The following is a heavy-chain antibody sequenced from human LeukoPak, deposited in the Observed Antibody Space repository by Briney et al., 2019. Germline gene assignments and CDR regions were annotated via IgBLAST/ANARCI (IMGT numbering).Heavy chain of an antibody. J-gene: IGHJ4*02. CDR2: INPNSGGT. CDR1: GYTFTSYY. D-gene: IGHD3-3*01. V-gene: IGHV1-2*02. CDR3: ARTYDFWSGDSPHFDY. Sequence: ASVKVSCKASGYTFTSYYMHWVRQAPGQGLEWMGWINPNSGGTNYAQKFQGRVTMTRDTSISTAYMELSRLRSDGTAVYYCARTYDFWSGDSPHFDYWGQGTLVTVSS.